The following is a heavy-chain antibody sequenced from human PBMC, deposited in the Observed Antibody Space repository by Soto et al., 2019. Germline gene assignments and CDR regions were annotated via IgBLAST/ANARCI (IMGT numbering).Heavy chain of an antibody. Sequence: ASETLSLTCAVSGGSISSDKWWSWVRQPPGKGLEWIGEIYHTASTNYNPPLKSRVTISIDKSKNHFSLNLNSLTAAETALYFCASNRWAEAFDIWGQGTMVTV. CDR3: ASNRWAEAFDI. J-gene: IGHJ3*02. CDR1: GGSISSDKW. CDR2: IYHTAST. D-gene: IGHD3-16*02. V-gene: IGHV4-4*02.